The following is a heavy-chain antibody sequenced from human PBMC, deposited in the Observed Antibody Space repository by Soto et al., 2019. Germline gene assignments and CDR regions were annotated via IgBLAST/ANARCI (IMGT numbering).Heavy chain of an antibody. CDR2: INSDGSST. J-gene: IGHJ5*02. V-gene: IGHV3-74*01. D-gene: IGHD7-27*01. CDR1: GFTFSSYW. CDR3: ARGFITGDRGWFDP. Sequence: EVQLVESGGGLVQPGGSLRLSCAASGFTFSSYWMHWVRQAPGKGLVWVSRINSDGSSTSYADSVKGRFTISRDNAKNTLYLQMNSLRAEDTAVYYCARGFITGDRGWFDPWGQGTLVTGSS.